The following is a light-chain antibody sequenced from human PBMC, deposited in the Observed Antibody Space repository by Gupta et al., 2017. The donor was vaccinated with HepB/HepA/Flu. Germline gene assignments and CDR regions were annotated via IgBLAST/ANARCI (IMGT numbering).Light chain of an antibody. Sequence: ELALAQSPGTLSLSPGERATLSCRASQSVSSSYLGWYQQKPGQAPRLLIFGASSRATGTPDKFSGSGSGTDFTLTISRLEPEDFAVYYCQHYGSSSRTFGQGTKVEIK. V-gene: IGKV3-20*01. CDR2: GAS. CDR3: QHYGSSSRT. CDR1: QSVSSSY. J-gene: IGKJ1*01.